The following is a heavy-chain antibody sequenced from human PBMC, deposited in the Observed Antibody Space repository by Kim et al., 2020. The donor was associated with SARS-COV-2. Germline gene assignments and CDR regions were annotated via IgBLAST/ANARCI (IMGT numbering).Heavy chain of an antibody. V-gene: IGHV3-43*02. J-gene: IGHJ4*02. CDR1: GFTFDDYA. CDR2: ISGDGGSA. D-gene: IGHD3-3*01. Sequence: GGSLRLSCAASGFTFDDYAMHWVRQAPGKGLEWVSLISGDGGSAYYADSVKGRFTISRDNSKNSLYLQMNSLRTEDTALYYCAKDIGDSRITIFGVVGLGYFDYWGQGTLVTVSS. CDR3: AKDIGDSRITIFGVVGLGYFDY.